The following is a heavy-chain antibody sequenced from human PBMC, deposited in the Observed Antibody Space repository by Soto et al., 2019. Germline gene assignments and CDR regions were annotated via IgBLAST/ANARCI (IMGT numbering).Heavy chain of an antibody. J-gene: IGHJ4*02. V-gene: IGHV3-30-3*01. Sequence: PGGSLRLSCAASGFTFSSYAMHWVRQAPGKGLEWVAVISYDGSNKYYADSVKGRFTISRDNSKNTLYLQMNSLRAEDTAVYYCASGEEVSSSTSNIAAAATFDYWGQGTLVTVSS. CDR1: GFTFSSYA. CDR3: ASGEEVSSSTSNIAAAATFDY. D-gene: IGHD2-2*01. CDR2: ISYDGSNK.